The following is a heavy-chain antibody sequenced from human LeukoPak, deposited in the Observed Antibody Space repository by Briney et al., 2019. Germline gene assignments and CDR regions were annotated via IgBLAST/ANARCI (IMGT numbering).Heavy chain of an antibody. J-gene: IGHJ6*02. CDR3: ARDGAIAARLGWYYYGMDV. Sequence: ASVKVPCKASGYTFTSYYMHWVRQAPGQGLGWMGIINPSGGSTSYAQKFQGRVTMTRDTSTSTVYMELSSLRSEDTAVYYCARDGAIAARLGWYYYGMDVWGQGTTVTVSS. V-gene: IGHV1-46*01. CDR2: INPSGGST. CDR1: GYTFTSYY. D-gene: IGHD6-6*01.